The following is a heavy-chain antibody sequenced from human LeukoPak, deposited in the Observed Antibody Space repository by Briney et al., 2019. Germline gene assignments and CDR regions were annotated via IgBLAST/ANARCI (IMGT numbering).Heavy chain of an antibody. CDR3: ARSTYCGGDCLGPFDY. J-gene: IGHJ4*02. Sequence: GRSPRLSCAASGFTFSSYAMHWVRQAPGKGLEWVAVISYDGSNKYYADSVKGRFTISRDNSKNTLYLQMNSLRAEDTAVYYCARSTYCGGDCLGPFDYWGQGTLVTVSS. V-gene: IGHV3-30-3*01. CDR2: ISYDGSNK. CDR1: GFTFSSYA. D-gene: IGHD2-21*02.